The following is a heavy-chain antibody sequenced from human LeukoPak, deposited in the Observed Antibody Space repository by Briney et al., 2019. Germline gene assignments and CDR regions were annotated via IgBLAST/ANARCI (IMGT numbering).Heavy chain of an antibody. V-gene: IGHV3-21*01. CDR3: VRAVEYYYDSSGYAVDY. J-gene: IGHJ4*02. Sequence: GGSLRLSCAASGFTFARYSMNWVRQAPGKGLEWVSSISSSSSNIYYADSVTGRFTISRDNAKNSLYLQMNSLRAEDTAVYYGVRAVEYYYDSSGYAVDYWGQGTLVTVSS. D-gene: IGHD3-22*01. CDR2: ISSSSSNI. CDR1: GFTFARYS.